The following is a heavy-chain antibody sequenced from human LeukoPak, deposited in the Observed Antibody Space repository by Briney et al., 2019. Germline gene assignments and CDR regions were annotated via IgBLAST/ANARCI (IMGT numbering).Heavy chain of an antibody. V-gene: IGHV4-30-4*01. CDR1: GGSISSGDYY. CDR2: MYYSGST. D-gene: IGHD3-9*01. CDR3: ARSGALTGYLY. J-gene: IGHJ4*02. Sequence: SQTLSLTCTVSGGSISSGDYYWSWIRQPPGKGLEWIAYMYYSGSTYYNPSLKSRVTMSADTSKNQFSLKLSSVTAADTAVYYCARSGALTGYLYWGQGTLVTVSS.